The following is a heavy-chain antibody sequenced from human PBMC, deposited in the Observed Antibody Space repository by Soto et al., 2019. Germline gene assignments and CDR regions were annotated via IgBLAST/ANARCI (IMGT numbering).Heavy chain of an antibody. J-gene: IGHJ4*02. CDR1: GSTFSSNS. CDR2: ISSSGSYI. CDR3: ARDRTSTLSSATSFDS. V-gene: IGHV3-21*01. Sequence: PGGSLRLSCAASGSTFSSNSMNWVRQAPGKGLEWVSSISSSGSYIYHADSVKGRFTISRDNAKNSLYLQMNSLRAEDTAVYYCARDRTSTLSSATSFDSWGQGTLLTVSS. D-gene: IGHD6-19*01.